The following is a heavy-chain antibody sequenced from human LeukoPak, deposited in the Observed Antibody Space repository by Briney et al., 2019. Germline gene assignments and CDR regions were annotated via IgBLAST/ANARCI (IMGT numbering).Heavy chain of an antibody. J-gene: IGHJ6*02. D-gene: IGHD5-18*01. Sequence: PGGSLRLSCGAPGFTFSSYAMTWVRQAPGKGLECVSTISGSGGSTYYADSVKGRFTVSRDNSKNTLYLQMNSLRAEDTAVYYCAKRIGDSAMAKSMDVWGQGTTVTVFS. CDR3: AKRIGDSAMAKSMDV. CDR1: GFTFSSYA. V-gene: IGHV3-23*01. CDR2: ISGSGGST.